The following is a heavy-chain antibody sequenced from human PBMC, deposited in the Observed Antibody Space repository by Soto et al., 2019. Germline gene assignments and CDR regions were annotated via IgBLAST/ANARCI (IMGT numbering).Heavy chain of an antibody. Sequence: QVQLQEAGPGLVKPSQTLSLTCSVSGGSISSGYYYWSWIRQPPGKGLEWIGNIYYSGNTYYNPSLKSRLIISIDKSKNQLSLKVGSVTAADTAVYYFASSSLYRMDVWGQGTTVTVSS. CDR1: GGSISSGYYY. J-gene: IGHJ6*01. CDR3: ASSSLYRMDV. V-gene: IGHV4-30-4*01. D-gene: IGHD2-2*02. CDR2: IYYSGNT.